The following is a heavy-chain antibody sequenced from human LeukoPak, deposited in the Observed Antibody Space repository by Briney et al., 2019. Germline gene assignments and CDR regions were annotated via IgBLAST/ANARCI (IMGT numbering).Heavy chain of an antibody. CDR1: GFTVSSNY. J-gene: IGHJ4*02. V-gene: IGHV3-53*01. CDR2: IYSGGST. Sequence: QTGGSLRLSCAASGFTVSSNYMSWVRQAPGKGLEWVSVIYSGGSTYYADSVKGRFTISRDNAKNSLYLQMNSLRAEDTAVYYCASGPYCSSTSCGPHWGQGTLVTVSS. D-gene: IGHD2-2*01. CDR3: ASGPYCSSTSCGPH.